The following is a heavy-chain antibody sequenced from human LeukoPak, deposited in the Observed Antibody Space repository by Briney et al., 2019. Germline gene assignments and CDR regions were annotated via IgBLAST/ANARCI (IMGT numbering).Heavy chain of an antibody. D-gene: IGHD1-1*01. Sequence: SGPTLLHPTPTLTLTFTFSGFSLTTRGVAVGWLRQPPGKALEWLALIYWDDDKRFSPSLKSRLTITKDTSKNQVVLTMTNMDPVDTATYYCAHRQANDWFDPWGQGTLVTVSS. CDR3: AHRQANDWFDP. J-gene: IGHJ5*02. V-gene: IGHV2-5*02. CDR2: IYWDDDK. CDR1: GFSLTTRGVA.